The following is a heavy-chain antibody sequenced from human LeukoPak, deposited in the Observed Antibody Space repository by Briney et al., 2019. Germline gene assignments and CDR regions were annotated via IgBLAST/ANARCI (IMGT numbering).Heavy chain of an antibody. V-gene: IGHV3-33*01. CDR3: ARDGEYYYGSGSFDY. CDR2: IWYDGSNK. Sequence: PGRSLRLSCTGSGFTFGDYAMSWVRQAPGKGLEWVAVIWYDGSNKYYADSVKGRFTISRDNSKNTLYLQMNSLRAEDTAVYYCARDGEYYYGSGSFDYWGQGTLVTVSS. CDR1: GFTFGDYA. J-gene: IGHJ4*02. D-gene: IGHD3-10*01.